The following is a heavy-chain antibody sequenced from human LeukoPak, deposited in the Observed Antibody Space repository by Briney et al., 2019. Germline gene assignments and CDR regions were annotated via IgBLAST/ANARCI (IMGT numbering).Heavy chain of an antibody. CDR2: ISYDGSNK. J-gene: IGHJ4*02. CDR1: GLTFSSYA. D-gene: IGHD6-13*01. CDR3: ARSEYSSSWLDGGFDY. V-gene: IGHV3-30*04. Sequence: PGRSLRLSCAASGLTFSSYAMHWVRQAPGKGLEWVAVISYDGSNKYYADSVKGRFTISRDNSKNTLYLQMNSLRAEDTAVYYCARSEYSSSWLDGGFDYWGQGTLVTVSS.